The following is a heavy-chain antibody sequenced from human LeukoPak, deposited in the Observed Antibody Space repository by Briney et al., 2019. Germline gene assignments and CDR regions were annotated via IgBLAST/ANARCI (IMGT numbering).Heavy chain of an antibody. D-gene: IGHD3-10*01. CDR3: ARAFPSGLPEDELFFDY. Sequence: GGSLRLLCAPSGFTFRNYWMNWVRQAPGKGLEWVANIKQDGSEKHYVDSVKGRFTISRDNAKNSLYLQMNSLRVDDTAVYYCARAFPSGLPEDELFFDYWGQGTLVTVSS. J-gene: IGHJ4*02. CDR2: IKQDGSEK. CDR1: GFTFRNYW. V-gene: IGHV3-7*01.